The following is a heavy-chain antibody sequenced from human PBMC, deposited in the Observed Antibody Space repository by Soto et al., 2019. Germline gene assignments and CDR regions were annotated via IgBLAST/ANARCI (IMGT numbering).Heavy chain of an antibody. D-gene: IGHD2-15*01. CDR3: AKEARSDYHYYYAMDV. V-gene: IGHV3-66*01. J-gene: IGHJ6*02. CDR1: GFTVSTYY. CDR2: IYTGGSI. Sequence: EVQVVESGGGLVQPGGSLRLSCTASGFTVSTYYMSWVRQAPGKGLEWVSVIYTGGSIYYAESVKDRFIISRDVSKNTVYLQMSRLRGEDTAVYYCAKEARSDYHYYYAMDVWGQGTTVTVSS.